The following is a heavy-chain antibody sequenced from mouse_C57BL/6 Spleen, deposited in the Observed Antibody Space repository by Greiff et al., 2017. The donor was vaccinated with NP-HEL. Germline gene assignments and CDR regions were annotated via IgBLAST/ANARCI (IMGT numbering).Heavy chain of an antibody. J-gene: IGHJ4*01. D-gene: IGHD2-4*01. CDR3: ARGDYEYAMDY. CDR2: ISYDGSN. V-gene: IGHV3-6*01. Sequence: VQLKESGPGLVKPSQSLSLTCSVTGYSITSGYYWNWIRQFPGNKLEWMGYISYDGSNNYNPSLKNRISITRDTSKNQFFLKLNSVTTEDTATYYCARGDYEYAMDYWGQGTSVTVSS. CDR1: GYSITSGYY.